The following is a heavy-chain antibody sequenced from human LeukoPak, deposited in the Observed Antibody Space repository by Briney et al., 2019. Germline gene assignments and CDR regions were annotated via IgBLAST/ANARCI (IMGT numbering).Heavy chain of an antibody. CDR3: ASRRSSGVCDY. V-gene: IGHV4-34*01. Sequence: SETLSLICAVYGGSFSGYYWSWIRQPPGKGLEWIGEINHSGSTNYNPSLKSRVTISVDTSKNQFSLKLNSVTAADTAVYYCASRRSSGVCDYWGQGTLVTVSS. D-gene: IGHD2-8*01. J-gene: IGHJ4*02. CDR1: GGSFSGYY. CDR2: INHSGST.